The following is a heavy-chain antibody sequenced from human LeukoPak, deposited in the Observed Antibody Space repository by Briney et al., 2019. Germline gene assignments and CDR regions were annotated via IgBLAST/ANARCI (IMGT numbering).Heavy chain of an antibody. D-gene: IGHD3-22*01. CDR3: ARRDDSSGYHKIFDY. CDR1: GDSISSGPYY. V-gene: IGHV4-39*01. Sequence: PSETLSLTCTVSGDSISSGPYYWGWIRQPPGKGLEWIGNIYYGENTYYNPSLESRVTISIDTSNNQFYLKLSSLTAADTAVYYCARRDDSSGYHKIFDYWGQGTLVTVSS. J-gene: IGHJ4*02. CDR2: IYYGENT.